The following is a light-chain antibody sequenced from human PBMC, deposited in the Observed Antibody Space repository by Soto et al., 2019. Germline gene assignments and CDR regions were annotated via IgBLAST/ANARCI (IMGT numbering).Light chain of an antibody. CDR3: QQANSFPFT. CDR1: QGISRS. Sequence: DIQMTQSPSSVSAFVGDRVTITWRASQGISRSLAWYQQKSGEAPKLLIYAASTLQSGVPSRFSGSGSGTDFTLTITRLQPEDFATYYCQQANSFPFTFGPGTKVDI. CDR2: AAS. J-gene: IGKJ3*01. V-gene: IGKV1-12*01.